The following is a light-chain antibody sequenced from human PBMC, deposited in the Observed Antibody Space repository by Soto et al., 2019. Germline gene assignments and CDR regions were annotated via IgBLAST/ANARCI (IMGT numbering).Light chain of an antibody. Sequence: QSVLTQPASVSGSPGQSITISCTGTSSDVGLYNYVSWYQQHPGKAPKLMIYDVSNRPSGVSNRVSGSKSGNTASLTISGLQAEDEAEYYCSSYTTNNTPVFGTGTKLTVL. CDR2: DVS. V-gene: IGLV2-14*01. CDR3: SSYTTNNTPV. J-gene: IGLJ1*01. CDR1: SSDVGLYNY.